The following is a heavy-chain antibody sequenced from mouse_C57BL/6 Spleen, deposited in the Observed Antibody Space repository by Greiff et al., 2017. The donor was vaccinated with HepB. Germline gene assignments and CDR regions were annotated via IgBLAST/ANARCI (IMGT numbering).Heavy chain of an antibody. Sequence: VQLQQSGAELVRPGASVKLSCKASGYTFTDYYINWVKQRPGQGLEWIARIYPGSGNTYYNEKFKGKATLTAEKSSSTAYMQLSSLTSEDSAVYFCARDYDYDSFDYWGQGTTLTVSS. J-gene: IGHJ2*01. CDR1: GYTFTDYY. CDR3: ARDYDYDSFDY. CDR2: IYPGSGNT. V-gene: IGHV1-76*01. D-gene: IGHD2-4*01.